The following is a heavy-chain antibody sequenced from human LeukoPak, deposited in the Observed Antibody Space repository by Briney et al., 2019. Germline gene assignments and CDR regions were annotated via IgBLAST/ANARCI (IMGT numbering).Heavy chain of an antibody. J-gene: IGHJ4*02. V-gene: IGHV3-7*01. CDR1: GFSFSSYD. CDR3: ARDYGGSSPFDY. Sequence: GRSLRLSCAASGFSFSSYDMYWVRQAPGKGLEWVAAIKEDGSQKDYVGSVRGRFTISRDNAKNSLYLQMNSLRAEDTAVYYCARDYGGSSPFDYWGQGTLVTVSS. CDR2: IKEDGSQK. D-gene: IGHD4-23*01.